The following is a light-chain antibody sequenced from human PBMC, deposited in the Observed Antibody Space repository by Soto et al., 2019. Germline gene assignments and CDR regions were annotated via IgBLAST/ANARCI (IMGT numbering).Light chain of an antibody. Sequence: EIVLTQSPATLSLSPGDRATLSCRASQSVGSYLGWYQQRPGQAPRLLIYDASNRSTGIPARLSGSGSGTDFTLTISSIEPEDFAVDYCQHRSDCPSTFGGGTKVEIK. CDR2: DAS. CDR3: QHRSDCPST. V-gene: IGKV3-11*01. CDR1: QSVGSY. J-gene: IGKJ4*01.